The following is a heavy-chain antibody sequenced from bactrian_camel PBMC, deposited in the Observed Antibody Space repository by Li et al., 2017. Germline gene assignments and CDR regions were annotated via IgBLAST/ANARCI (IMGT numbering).Heavy chain of an antibody. CDR3: AADTAMYRRYGQCPIGETSYAA. CDR1: GAFYSTHC. Sequence: HVQLVESGGGSVQAGGSLRLSCAVPGAFYSTHCMGWFRQAPGKEREGVATIDGGGTTSHADSVKGRFTISKDNAKNTLYLEMSGLKPEDSAMYYCAADTAMYRRYGQCPIGETSYAAWGQGTQVTVS. V-gene: IGHV3S53*01. D-gene: IGHD3*01. CDR2: IDGGGTT. J-gene: IGHJ4*01.